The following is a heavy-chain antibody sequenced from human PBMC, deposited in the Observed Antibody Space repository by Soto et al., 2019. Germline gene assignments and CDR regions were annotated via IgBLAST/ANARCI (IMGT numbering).Heavy chain of an antibody. CDR2: VYPADSDA. CDR3: GRRVVPGSADYFDY. CDR1: GYSFTNYW. D-gene: IGHD3-22*01. Sequence: PGESLKISCQASGYSFTNYWIGWVRQMPGKGLEWMGIVYPADSDARYSPSFQGQVTISADKSITTAYLQWSSLKASDTAMYYCGRRVVPGSADYFDYWGPGTQVTVSS. J-gene: IGHJ4*02. V-gene: IGHV5-51*01.